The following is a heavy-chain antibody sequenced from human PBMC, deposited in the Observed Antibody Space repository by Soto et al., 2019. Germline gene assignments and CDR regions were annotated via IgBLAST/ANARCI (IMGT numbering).Heavy chain of an antibody. D-gene: IGHD3-22*01. J-gene: IGHJ3*02. Sequence: QVQLVQSGGEVKKPGASVKVSCKASGYTFTTYGISWVRQAPGQGLEWMGWISAYNGNTSYAQKIQGRVTMTTDTSTSTAYMELRSLSSDDTAVYYCARVFFRLFAFDIWGQGTMVTVSS. V-gene: IGHV1-18*01. CDR2: ISAYNGNT. CDR3: ARVFFRLFAFDI. CDR1: GYTFTTYG.